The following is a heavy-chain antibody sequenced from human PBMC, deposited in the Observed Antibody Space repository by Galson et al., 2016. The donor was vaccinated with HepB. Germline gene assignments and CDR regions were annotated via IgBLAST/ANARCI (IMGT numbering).Heavy chain of an antibody. V-gene: IGHV4-39*01. CDR2: MYYSGST. J-gene: IGHJ4*02. D-gene: IGHD1-1*01. Sequence: SETLSLTCTVSGGSIRSRSVSDYWGWIRQPPGKGLEWIGSMYYSGSTYYNPSLKSRVTISVDTSKNQFSLKLSSVTAADTAVYYCARHKIYIGWNDRTGHFDYWGQGILVTVPS. CDR3: ARHKIYIGWNDRTGHFDY. CDR1: GGSIRSRSVSDY.